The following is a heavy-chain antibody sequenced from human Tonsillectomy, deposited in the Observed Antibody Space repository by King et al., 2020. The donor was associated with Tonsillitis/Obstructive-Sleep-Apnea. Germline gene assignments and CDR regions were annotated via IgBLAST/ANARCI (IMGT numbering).Heavy chain of an antibody. CDR2: IYYSGST. Sequence: VQLQESGAGLVKPSETLYLTCTVSGGSIRSYYWSWIRQPPGKGLEWIGYIYYSGSTNYNPSLKSRVTISVDTSKNQFSLTLNSVTAADTALYYCATTDYYYDSSGYYPFNYWGQGALVTVSA. CDR1: GGSIRSYY. CDR3: ATTDYYYDSSGYYPFNY. V-gene: IGHV4-59*08. J-gene: IGHJ4*02. D-gene: IGHD3-22*01.